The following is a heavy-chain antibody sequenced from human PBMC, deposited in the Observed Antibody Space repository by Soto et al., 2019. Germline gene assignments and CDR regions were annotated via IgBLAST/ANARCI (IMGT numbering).Heavy chain of an antibody. V-gene: IGHV4-4*02. CDR2: IYHSGST. J-gene: IGHJ6*03. CDR3: ARSVGLGSSSWYGYYYYYHYMDV. CDR1: SGSISSSNW. Sequence: QVQLQESGPGLVKPSGTLSLTCAVSSGSISSSNWWSWVRQPPGKGLEWIGEIYHSGSTNYNPSLKSRVTISVDKSKNQFSLKLSSVTAADTAVYYCARSVGLGSSSWYGYYYYYHYMDVWGKGTTVTVSS. D-gene: IGHD6-13*01.